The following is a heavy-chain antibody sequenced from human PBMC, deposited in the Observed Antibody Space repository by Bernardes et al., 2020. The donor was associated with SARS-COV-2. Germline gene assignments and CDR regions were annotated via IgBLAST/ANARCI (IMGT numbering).Heavy chain of an antibody. V-gene: IGHV3-7*04. Sequence: GGSLRLSCAASGFNFSSYWMSWVRQAPGKGLEWVANIRQDGSGIFYVDSVKGRFTISRDNAKNSLYLQMNSLRAEDMAVYYCARLGKGYCNGGSCYSPGDSWGQGTLVTVSS. J-gene: IGHJ4*02. CDR2: IRQDGSGI. CDR1: GFNFSSYW. D-gene: IGHD2-15*01. CDR3: ARLGKGYCNGGSCYSPGDS.